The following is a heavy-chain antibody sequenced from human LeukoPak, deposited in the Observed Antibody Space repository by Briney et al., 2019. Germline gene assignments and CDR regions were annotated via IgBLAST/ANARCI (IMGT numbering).Heavy chain of an antibody. V-gene: IGHV4-4*07. D-gene: IGHD3-10*01. CDR1: GGSISNYY. CDR3: AREAGSGSYYIGY. Sequence: SETLSLTCTVSGGSISNYYWSWIRQPAGKGLEWIGRIYTSGSTKYSPSLKSRVTMSVDTSKNQFSLKLSSVTAADTAVYYCAREAGSGSYYIGYWGQGTLVTVSS. CDR2: IYTSGST. J-gene: IGHJ4*02.